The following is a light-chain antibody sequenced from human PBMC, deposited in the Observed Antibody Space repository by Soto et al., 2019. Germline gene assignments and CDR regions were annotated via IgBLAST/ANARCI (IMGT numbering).Light chain of an antibody. CDR2: AAS. CDR3: QQSYTIPFT. Sequence: DIQMAQSPSSLSASVGDRVTITCRASQSISRHLNWYQQKPGKAPKLLIYAASSLQSGVPSRFSDSGSGTDFTLTISSLQPEDFATYFCQQSYTIPFTFGQGTKLEIK. V-gene: IGKV1-39*01. J-gene: IGKJ2*01. CDR1: QSISRH.